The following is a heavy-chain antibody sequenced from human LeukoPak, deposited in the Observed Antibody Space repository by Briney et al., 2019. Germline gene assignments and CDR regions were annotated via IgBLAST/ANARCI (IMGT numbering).Heavy chain of an antibody. J-gene: IGHJ4*02. CDR1: GYSISSGYY. D-gene: IGHD3-22*01. Sequence: SETLSLTCTVSGYSISSGYYWGWIRQPPGKGLEWIGSIYHSGSTYYNPSLKSRVTISVDTSKNQFSLKLSSVTAADTAVYYCARVVVGVIVVVMPADYWGQGTLVTVSS. CDR3: ARVVVGVIVVVMPADY. V-gene: IGHV4-38-2*02. CDR2: IYHSGST.